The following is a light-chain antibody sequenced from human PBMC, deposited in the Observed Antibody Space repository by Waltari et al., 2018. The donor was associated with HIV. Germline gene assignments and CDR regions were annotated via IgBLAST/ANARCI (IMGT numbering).Light chain of an antibody. CDR3: SSYTSSSTLVV. CDR1: SSDVGGYNY. J-gene: IGLJ2*01. CDR2: EVS. Sequence: QSALTQPASVSGSPGQSITISCPGTSSDVGGYNYVSWYHQHPGKAPKLMIYEVSKRPSGVSNRFSGSKSGNTASLTISGLQAEDEADYYCSSYTSSSTLVVFGGGTKLTVL. V-gene: IGLV2-14*01.